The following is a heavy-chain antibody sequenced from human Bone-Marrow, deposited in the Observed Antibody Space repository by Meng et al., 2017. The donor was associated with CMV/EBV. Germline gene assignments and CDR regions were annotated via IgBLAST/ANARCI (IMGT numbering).Heavy chain of an antibody. Sequence: GESLKISCAASGFTFSGSAMHWVRQASGKGLEWVGRIRSKANSYATAYAASVKGRFTISRDDSKNTAYLQMNSLKTEDTAVYYCARDRGRQLTIRSDYYYYGMDVWGQGTTVTVSS. CDR2: IRSKANSYAT. J-gene: IGHJ6*02. CDR1: GFTFSGSA. CDR3: ARDRGRQLTIRSDYYYYGMDV. V-gene: IGHV3-73*01. D-gene: IGHD3-3*01.